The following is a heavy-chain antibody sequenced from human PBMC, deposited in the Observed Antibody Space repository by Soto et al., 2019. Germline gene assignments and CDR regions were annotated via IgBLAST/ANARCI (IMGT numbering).Heavy chain of an antibody. J-gene: IGHJ2*01. Sequence: GGSVRLSCAASGFTFSSYAMSWVRQAPGKGLEWVSAISGSGGSTYYADSVKGRFTISRDNSKNTLYLQMNSLRAEDTAVYYCAKVPRGYSYGPHWYFDLWGRGTLVTVSS. CDR1: GFTFSSYA. CDR3: AKVPRGYSYGPHWYFDL. D-gene: IGHD5-18*01. CDR2: ISGSGGST. V-gene: IGHV3-23*01.